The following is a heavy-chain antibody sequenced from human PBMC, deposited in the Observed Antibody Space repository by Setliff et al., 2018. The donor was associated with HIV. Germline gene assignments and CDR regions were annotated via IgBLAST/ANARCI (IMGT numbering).Heavy chain of an antibody. V-gene: IGHV1-2*02. CDR3: ARAYRPMGYGDRFDY. Sequence: ASVKVSCKASGYTFTSYGISWVRQAPGQGLEWMGWINPNNGGTNYAQKFQGRVTMTRDTSISTAYMEVSRLRSEDTAVYYCARAYRPMGYGDRFDYWGQGTLVTVSS. CDR2: INPNNGGT. J-gene: IGHJ4*02. D-gene: IGHD4-17*01. CDR1: GYTFTSYG.